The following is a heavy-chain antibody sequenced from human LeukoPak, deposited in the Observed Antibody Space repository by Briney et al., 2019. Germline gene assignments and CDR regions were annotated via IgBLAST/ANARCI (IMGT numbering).Heavy chain of an antibody. Sequence: GGSLRLSCTASGFTFGDYAMSWIRQAPGKGLEWVGFIRSKAYGETADYAASVKGRFTISRDDSKNTLYLQINSLKIEDTAMYYCYTSITDYWGQGTLVTVSS. J-gene: IGHJ4*02. CDR1: GFTFGDYA. V-gene: IGHV3-49*03. CDR3: YTSITDY. CDR2: IRSKAYGETA. D-gene: IGHD2-21*01.